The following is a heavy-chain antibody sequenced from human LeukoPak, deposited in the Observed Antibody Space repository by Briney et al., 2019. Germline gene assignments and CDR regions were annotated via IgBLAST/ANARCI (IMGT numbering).Heavy chain of an antibody. CDR3: ARLAAVASLGF. D-gene: IGHD6-19*01. V-gene: IGHV4-59*08. J-gene: IGHJ4*02. CDR2: IYNSGST. CDR1: GASISSYY. Sequence: SEALSLTCSASGASISSYYWNWIRQPPGKGLEWIGYIYNSGSTNYNPSLKSRVTISVDTSKNQFSLKLSSVTAADTAVYYCARLAAVASLGFWGQGTLVTVSP.